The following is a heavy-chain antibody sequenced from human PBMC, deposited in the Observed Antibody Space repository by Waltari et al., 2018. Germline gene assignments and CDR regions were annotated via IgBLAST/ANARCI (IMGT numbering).Heavy chain of an antibody. D-gene: IGHD1-26*01. V-gene: IGHV4-39*07. CDR3: ARDPRGGAKESLDY. CDR1: GGSISSSSYY. J-gene: IGHJ4*02. Sequence: QLQLQESGPGLVKPSETLSLTCTVSGGSISSSSYYWGWIRQPPGKGLEWIGSIYYSGSTYYNPSLKSRVTISVDTSKNQFSLKLSSVTAADTAVYYCARDPRGGAKESLDYWGQGTLVTVSS. CDR2: IYYSGST.